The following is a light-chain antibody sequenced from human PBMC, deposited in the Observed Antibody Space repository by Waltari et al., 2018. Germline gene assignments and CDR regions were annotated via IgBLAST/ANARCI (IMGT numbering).Light chain of an antibody. CDR3: CSYAGSSTHVV. Sequence: QSALTQPASVSGSPGQSLTISCTGTSSDIGAYDYVPWYQQHPGKAPKLMSSDVTKRPPGVSTRFSGSKSGNTASLTISGLQAGDEADYYCCSYAGSSTHVVFGGGTKLTVL. J-gene: IGLJ2*01. V-gene: IGLV2-23*02. CDR2: DVT. CDR1: SSDIGAYDY.